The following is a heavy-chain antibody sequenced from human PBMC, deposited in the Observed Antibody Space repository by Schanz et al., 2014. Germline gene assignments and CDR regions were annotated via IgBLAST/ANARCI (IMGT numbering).Heavy chain of an antibody. D-gene: IGHD1-7*01. Sequence: QVQLRESGPGLVKSSQTLSLTCTVSGGSISSGGYFWSWIRQPPGKGLERIGYMSYSGITYYNPSLQSRLSISVDTSNSQFSLKLTSVTAADTAVYYCARRRNWNYNFDYWGQGTLVTVSS. V-gene: IGHV4-31*03. CDR3: ARRRNWNYNFDY. CDR1: GGSISSGGYF. CDR2: MSYSGIT. J-gene: IGHJ4*02.